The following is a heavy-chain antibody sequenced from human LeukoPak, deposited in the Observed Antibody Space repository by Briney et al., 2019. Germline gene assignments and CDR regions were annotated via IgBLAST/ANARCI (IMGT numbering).Heavy chain of an antibody. D-gene: IGHD3-10*01. J-gene: IGHJ5*02. V-gene: IGHV4-30-2*01. CDR2: IYHSGST. Sequence: SETLSLTCTVSGGSVSSGDFYWSWIRQPPGKGLEWIGYIYHSGSTYHSPSLKSRVTISVDRSKNQFSLKLSSVTAADTAVYYCARADYYGSGSYLSREYWFDPWGQGTLVTVSS. CDR1: GGSVSSGDFY. CDR3: ARADYYGSGSYLSREYWFDP.